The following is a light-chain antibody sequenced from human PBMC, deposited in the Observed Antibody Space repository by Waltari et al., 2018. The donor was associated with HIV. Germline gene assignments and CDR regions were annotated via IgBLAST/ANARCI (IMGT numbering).Light chain of an antibody. CDR3: QSADSSNTWV. CDR1: ALPKKY. J-gene: IGLJ3*02. Sequence: SYELTQPPSVSVSPGQTARITCSGDALPKKYAYWYQQKPGQAPVLMIYKDSERPSGMPYRFSASSSGTTVTLTIGGVQAEDEADYYCQSADSSNTWVFGGGTKLTVL. V-gene: IGLV3-25*03. CDR2: KDS.